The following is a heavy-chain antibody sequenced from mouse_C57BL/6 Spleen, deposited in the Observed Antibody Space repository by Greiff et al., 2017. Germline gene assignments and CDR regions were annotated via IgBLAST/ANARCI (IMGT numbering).Heavy chain of an antibody. V-gene: IGHV1-61*01. CDR3: ARGSYYYYDRDYFDY. D-gene: IGHD2-4*01. J-gene: IGHJ2*01. CDR2: IYPSDSET. Sequence: QVQLQQPGAELVRPGSSVKLSCKASGYTFTSYWMDWVKQRPGQGLEWIGNIYPSDSETHYNQKFKDKATLTVDKSSSTACMQLSSLTSEDSAVYYCARGSYYYYDRDYFDYWGQGTTLTVSS. CDR1: GYTFTSYW.